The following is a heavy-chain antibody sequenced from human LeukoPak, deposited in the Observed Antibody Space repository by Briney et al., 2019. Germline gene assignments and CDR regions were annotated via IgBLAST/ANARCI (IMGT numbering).Heavy chain of an antibody. CDR1: GFTFDDYA. D-gene: IGHD6-13*01. CDR3: AKGGVAAAGPPLYYYYHMDV. Sequence: GRSLRLSCAASGFTFDDYAMHWVRQAPGKGLEWVSGISWNSGSIGYADSVKGRFTISRDNAKNSLYLQMNSLRAEDTALYYCAKGGVAAAGPPLYYYYHMDVWGKGTTVTVSS. J-gene: IGHJ6*03. V-gene: IGHV3-9*01. CDR2: ISWNSGSI.